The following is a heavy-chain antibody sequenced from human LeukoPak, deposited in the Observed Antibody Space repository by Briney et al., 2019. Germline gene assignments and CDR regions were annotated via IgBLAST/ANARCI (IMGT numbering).Heavy chain of an antibody. CDR2: IYYSGST. D-gene: IGHD6-13*01. J-gene: IGHJ5*02. CDR3: ARGSKQQLLYNWFDP. Sequence: SETLSLTCTVSGGSNSSYYWSWIRQPPGKGLEWIGYIYYSGSTNYNPSLKSRVTVSVDTSKNQFSLKLSSVTAADTAVYYCARGSKQQLLYNWFDPWGQGTLVTVSS. V-gene: IGHV4-59*01. CDR1: GGSNSSYY.